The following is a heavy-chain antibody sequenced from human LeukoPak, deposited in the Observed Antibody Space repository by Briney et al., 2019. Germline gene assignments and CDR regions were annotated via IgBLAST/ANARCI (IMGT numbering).Heavy chain of an antibody. V-gene: IGHV4-61*01. CDR1: GGSVSSTNNY. J-gene: IGHJ4*02. D-gene: IGHD3-10*01. Sequence: SETLSLTCSVSGGSVSSTNNYWSWMRQPPGKGREWIGYIYYSGSTKYNPSLESRVTISIDTSKNQFSLALRSVTAADTAMYYCARRGGSGRSFDYWGQGTLVTVSS. CDR2: IYYSGST. CDR3: ARRGGSGRSFDY.